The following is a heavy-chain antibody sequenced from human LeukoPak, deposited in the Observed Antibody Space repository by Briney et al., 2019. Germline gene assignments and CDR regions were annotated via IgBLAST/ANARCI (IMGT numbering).Heavy chain of an antibody. D-gene: IGHD1-26*01. CDR1: GVSINSHY. V-gene: IGHV4-4*07. Sequence: SETLSLTCSVSGVSINSHYLSWIRQPAGKGLEWIGRIYARGSADYNPSLKSRVTMSVDTSKNQFSLKLTSVTAADTAVYYCARDRMGATPDYWGQGALVTVSS. CDR3: ARDRMGATPDY. CDR2: IYARGSA. J-gene: IGHJ4*02.